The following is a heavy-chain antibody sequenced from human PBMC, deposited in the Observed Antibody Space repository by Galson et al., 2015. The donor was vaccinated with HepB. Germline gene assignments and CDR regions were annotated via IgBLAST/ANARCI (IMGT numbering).Heavy chain of an antibody. CDR3: VKDGSYCTNGVCYTSPTFDI. CDR2: ISYHGSNK. Sequence: SLRLSCAASGFTFSNYAMNWVRQAPGRGLEWVAVISYHGSNKFHADSVKGRFTISRDNSEKTLYLQMNSLRAEDTAVYYCVKDGSYCTNGVCYTSPTFDIWGQGTMVTVSS. D-gene: IGHD2-8*01. V-gene: IGHV3-30-3*01. CDR1: GFTFSNYA. J-gene: IGHJ3*02.